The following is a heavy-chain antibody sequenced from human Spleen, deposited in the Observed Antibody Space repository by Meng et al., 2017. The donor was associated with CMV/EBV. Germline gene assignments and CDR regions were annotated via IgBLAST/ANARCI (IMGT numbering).Heavy chain of an antibody. CDR1: EFTTYA. V-gene: IGHV3-49*04. Sequence: GGSLRLSCAVSEFTTYAMHWVRQAPGKGLEWVGFIRSKAYGGTTEYAASVKGRFTISRDDSKSIAYLQMDSLKTEDTAVYYCTRTIPYSGSYYYWGQGTLVTVSS. CDR3: TRTIPYSGSYYY. D-gene: IGHD1-26*01. J-gene: IGHJ4*02. CDR2: IRSKAYGGTT.